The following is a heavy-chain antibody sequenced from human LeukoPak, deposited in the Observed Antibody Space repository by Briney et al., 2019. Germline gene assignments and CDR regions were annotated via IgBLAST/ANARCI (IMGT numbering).Heavy chain of an antibody. CDR3: ARATYYYDSSGYYYNHDY. V-gene: IGHV4-59*01. D-gene: IGHD3-22*01. CDR1: GGSISSYY. Sequence: SETLSLTCTVSGGSISSYYWSWIRQPPGKGLEWIGYIYYSGSTNYNPSLKSRVTISVGTSKNQFSLKLMSVTAADTAVYYCARATYYYDSSGYYYNHDYWGQGTLVTVSS. J-gene: IGHJ4*02. CDR2: IYYSGST.